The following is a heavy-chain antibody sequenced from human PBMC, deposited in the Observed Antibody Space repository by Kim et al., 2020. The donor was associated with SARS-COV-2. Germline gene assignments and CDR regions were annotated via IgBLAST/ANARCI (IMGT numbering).Heavy chain of an antibody. D-gene: IGHD3-10*01. V-gene: IGHV3-33*01. CDR3: ARDYGFGELLSDY. Sequence: YYATSVKAPLTIYRDNSKKPLNLQMNSLRAEDTAVYYWARDYGFGELLSDYWGQGTLVTVSS. J-gene: IGHJ4*02.